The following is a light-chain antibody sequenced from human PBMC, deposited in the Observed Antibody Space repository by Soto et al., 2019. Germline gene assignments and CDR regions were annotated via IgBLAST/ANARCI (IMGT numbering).Light chain of an antibody. V-gene: IGLV2-14*03. J-gene: IGLJ2*01. CDR2: DVS. CDR3: SSYTSRSTGV. Sequence: QSALTQPASVSGSPGQSITISCTGTSSDVGGYNYVSWYQQHPGKAPKLMIYDVSNRPSGVSNRFSGSKSVNTASLTISGLQAEDEADYYCSSYTSRSTGVFGGGTKLTVL. CDR1: SSDVGGYNY.